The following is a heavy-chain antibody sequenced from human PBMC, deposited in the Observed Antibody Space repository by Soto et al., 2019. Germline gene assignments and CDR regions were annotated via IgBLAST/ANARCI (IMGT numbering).Heavy chain of an antibody. CDR1: GFTFSRYS. CDR2: ISSSSDTI. V-gene: IGHV3-48*02. CDR3: ARGRPAEY. Sequence: PGGSLRLSCAASGFTFSRYSMNWVRQAPGKGLEWLSYISSSSDTIYLADSVRGRFTISRDSAKNSLYLQMNSLRDEDTAVYYCARGRPAEYWGQGTLVTVSS. J-gene: IGHJ4*02. D-gene: IGHD6-6*01.